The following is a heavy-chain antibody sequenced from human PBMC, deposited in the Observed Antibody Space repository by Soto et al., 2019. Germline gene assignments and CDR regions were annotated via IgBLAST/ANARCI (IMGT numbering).Heavy chain of an antibody. CDR2: ISSSSSTI. V-gene: IGHV3-48*02. CDR3: GRDFGDIVVVPAADSEGYYYYYGMDV. CDR1: GFTFSSYS. J-gene: IGHJ6*02. Sequence: EVQLVESGGGLVQPGGSLRLSCAASGFTFSSYSMNWVRQAPGKGLEWVSYISSSSSTIYYADSVKGRFTISRDNAKDSRYLQMNSLRDEGTAVYYWGRDFGDIVVVPAADSEGYYYYYGMDVWGQGTTVTVSS. D-gene: IGHD2-2*01.